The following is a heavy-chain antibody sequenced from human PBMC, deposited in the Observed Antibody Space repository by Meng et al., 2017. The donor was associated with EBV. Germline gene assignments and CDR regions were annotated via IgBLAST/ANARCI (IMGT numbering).Heavy chain of an antibody. D-gene: IGHD1-1*01. CDR1: GYTLRNDA. CDR3: ARGVEENGSHYPCDS. J-gene: IGHJ4*02. V-gene: IGHV7-4-1*02. Sequence: QEQVVLSGAEWKRPGAAVQVSCKASGYTLRNDAINWMLQVPGQGLEWMGLINTYSGKATFAQGFTGRFVFSLDTPVTTAHLQISGLKTEDSAVYYCARGVEENGSHYPCDSWGQGTLVTVSS. CDR2: INTYSGKA.